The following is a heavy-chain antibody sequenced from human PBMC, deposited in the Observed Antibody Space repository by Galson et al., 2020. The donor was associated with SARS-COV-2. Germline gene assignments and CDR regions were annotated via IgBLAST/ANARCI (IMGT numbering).Heavy chain of an antibody. CDR3: ARSRPLVRGGECCYFDY. Sequence: SGPTLVKPTQTLTLTCTFSGFSLSNSEMCVSWIRQPPGKDLEWLARIDWDGAKYYSTSLKTRLTISKDTSKNQVVLTMTNMDPVDTATYYCARSRPLVRGGECCYFDYWGQGTLVTVSS. CDR1: GFSLSNSEMC. V-gene: IGHV2-70*11. D-gene: IGHD3-10*01. CDR2: IDWDGAK. J-gene: IGHJ4*02.